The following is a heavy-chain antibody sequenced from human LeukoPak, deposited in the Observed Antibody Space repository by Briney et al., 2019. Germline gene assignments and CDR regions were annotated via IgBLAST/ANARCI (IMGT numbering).Heavy chain of an antibody. CDR3: ATSRAY. J-gene: IGHJ4*02. V-gene: IGHV4-59*01. CDR1: GGSISSYY. CDR2: VYYTGST. Sequence: SETLSLTCTVSGGSISSYYWSWIRQPPGEGLEWIGYVYYTGSTNYNPSLKSRVSISVDTSKNQFSLKLRSVSAADTAVYYCATSRAYWGQGTLVTVSS.